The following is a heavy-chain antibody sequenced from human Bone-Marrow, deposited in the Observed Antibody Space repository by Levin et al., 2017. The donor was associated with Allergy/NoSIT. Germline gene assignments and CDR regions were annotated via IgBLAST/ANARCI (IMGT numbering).Heavy chain of an antibody. Sequence: SQTLSLTCAVYGGSFSGYYWSWLRQPPGKGLEWIGEIDHRGSPNYNPSLTNRVTISVDTSKNQFSLKLSSMAAADTAVYYCARGDVDTYYYDTSGYSIYFDSWGHGTLVTVSS. V-gene: IGHV4-34*01. CDR2: IDHRGSP. CDR1: GGSFSGYY. J-gene: IGHJ4*01. CDR3: ARGDVDTYYYDTSGYSIYFDS. D-gene: IGHD3-22*01.